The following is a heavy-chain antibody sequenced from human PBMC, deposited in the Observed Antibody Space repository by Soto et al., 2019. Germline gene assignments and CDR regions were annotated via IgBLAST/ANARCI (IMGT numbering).Heavy chain of an antibody. V-gene: IGHV1-69*13. Sequence: SVKVSCKASGGTFSSYAISWVRQAPGQGLEWMGGIIPIFGTANYAQKFQGRVTITADESTSTAYMELSSLRSEDTAVYYCAIDYYDSSGYPGYWGQGTLVTVSS. J-gene: IGHJ4*02. D-gene: IGHD3-22*01. CDR1: GGTFSSYA. CDR2: IIPIFGTA. CDR3: AIDYYDSSGYPGY.